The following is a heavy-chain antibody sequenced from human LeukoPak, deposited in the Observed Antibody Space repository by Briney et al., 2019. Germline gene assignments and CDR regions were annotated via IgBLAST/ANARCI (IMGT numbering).Heavy chain of an antibody. Sequence: SETLSLTCTVSGGSISSRSYFWGWIRQPPGKGPEWIGSIYYSGSTYYNPSLKSRVTISVDTSKNQFSLRLSSVTAADTAVYYCARENNHLTWFDPWGQGTLVTVSS. CDR2: IYYSGST. CDR3: ARENNHLTWFDP. CDR1: GGSISSRSYF. J-gene: IGHJ5*02. V-gene: IGHV4-39*01.